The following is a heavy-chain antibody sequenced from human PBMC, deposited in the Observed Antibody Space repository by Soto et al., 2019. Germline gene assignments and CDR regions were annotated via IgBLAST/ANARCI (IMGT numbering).Heavy chain of an antibody. D-gene: IGHD6-19*01. V-gene: IGHV1-69*01. Sequence: QVQLVQSGPEVKKPGSSVKVSCKASGITIRTYGISWVRQAPGQGLEWMGGIVPIFGTSSYAEKFQGRLTYTADDSTSTAYMELSSLTSEDSAVYYCARHGPGGVQLWPPSQFSHYVMDVGGQGTTVIVSS. CDR2: IVPIFGTS. CDR1: GITIRTYG. CDR3: ARHGPGGVQLWPPSQFSHYVMDV. J-gene: IGHJ6*02.